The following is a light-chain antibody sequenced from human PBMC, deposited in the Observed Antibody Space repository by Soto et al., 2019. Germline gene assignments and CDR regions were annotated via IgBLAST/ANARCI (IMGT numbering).Light chain of an antibody. Sequence: QSVLTQPASVSGSPGQSITISCTGTSSVVGSYNLVSWYQQLPGKAPKVMIYEVSKRPSGVPNRFSGSKSGNTASLTISGLQAEDEAEYYCCSYAGSSTYVFGTGTKVTVL. V-gene: IGLV2-23*02. CDR1: SSVVGSYNL. CDR2: EVS. CDR3: CSYAGSSTYV. J-gene: IGLJ1*01.